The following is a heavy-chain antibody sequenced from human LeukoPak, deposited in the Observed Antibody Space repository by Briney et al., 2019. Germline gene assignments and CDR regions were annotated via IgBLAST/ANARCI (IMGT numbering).Heavy chain of an antibody. CDR1: GYSISSGYH. CDR3: ARVETSQWFAELLHYFDY. D-gene: IGHD3-10*01. J-gene: IGHJ4*02. V-gene: IGHV4-38-2*02. Sequence: SETLSLTCTVAGYSISSGYHWGWIRQPPGKGLEWIGSIYHSGSTYYNPSLKSRVTISVDTSKNQFSLKLSSVTAADTAVYYCARVETSQWFAELLHYFDYWGQGTLVTVSS. CDR2: IYHSGST.